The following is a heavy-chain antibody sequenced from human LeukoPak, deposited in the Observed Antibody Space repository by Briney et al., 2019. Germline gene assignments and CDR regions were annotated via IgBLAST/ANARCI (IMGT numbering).Heavy chain of an antibody. CDR2: SSTSASV. Sequence: SETLSLTCTVSRVSISGSIRSYHGRWLRQPPGKGLELIGYSSTSASVIHNPSLRTRVTIAVATSKHQFFLHLSSVSAADTDVYYCARLPLGYSGAYYFGYWGRGPVVTVST. CDR3: ARLPLGYSGAYYFGY. J-gene: IGHJ4*02. CDR1: RVSISGSIRSYH. V-gene: IGHV4-4*09. D-gene: IGHD5-12*01.